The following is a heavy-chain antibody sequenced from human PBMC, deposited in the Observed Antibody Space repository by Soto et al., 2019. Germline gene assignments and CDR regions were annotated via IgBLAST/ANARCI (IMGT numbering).Heavy chain of an antibody. V-gene: IGHV7-4-1*01. D-gene: IGHD3-9*01. J-gene: IGHJ6*02. CDR2: INTNTGNP. CDR1: GYTFTSYA. Sequence: ASVNVSCKASGYTFTSYAMNWVRQAPGQGLEWMGWINTNTGNPTYAQGFTGRFVFSLDTSVSTAYLQICSLKAEDTAVYYCARDGSYDILTGYYLWGYYYYGRDGLGQGTTVSVSS. CDR3: ARDGSYDILTGYYLWGYYYYGRDG.